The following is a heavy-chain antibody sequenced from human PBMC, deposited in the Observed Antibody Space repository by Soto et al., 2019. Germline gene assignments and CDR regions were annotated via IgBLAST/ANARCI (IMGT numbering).Heavy chain of an antibody. Sequence: SETLSLTCTVSGGSISSCVYSWTWLRQHPGKGLEWIGYNYYSGITYYNPSLKSRVTISLGTSKNQFSLKLSSVTAADTAVYYCARGSSIAGLYYGMDVWGQGTTVT. D-gene: IGHD6-6*01. V-gene: IGHV4-31*03. CDR3: ARGSSIAGLYYGMDV. CDR1: GGSISSCVYS. CDR2: NYYSGIT. J-gene: IGHJ6*02.